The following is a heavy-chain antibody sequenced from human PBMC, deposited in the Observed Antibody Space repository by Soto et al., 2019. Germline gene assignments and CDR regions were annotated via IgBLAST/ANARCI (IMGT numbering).Heavy chain of an antibody. CDR1: GFTFSTYW. Sequence: GSLRLSCAASGFTFSTYWMHWVRQAPGKGLVWVSRIYSDGSDTNYADPVKGRFTMSRDNAKNTVYLQMNSLSPEDTAVYYCARARCSGGSCYSGDAFDVWGQGTMVTVSS. CDR2: IYSDGSDT. J-gene: IGHJ3*01. CDR3: ARARCSGGSCYSGDAFDV. V-gene: IGHV3-74*01. D-gene: IGHD2-15*01.